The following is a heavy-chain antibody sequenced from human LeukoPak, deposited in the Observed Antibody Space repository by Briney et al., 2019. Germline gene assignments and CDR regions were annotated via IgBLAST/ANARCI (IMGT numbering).Heavy chain of an antibody. CDR3: ARGSRYFDWLLYY. J-gene: IGHJ4*02. CDR1: GYTFTGYY. V-gene: IGHV1-2*04. D-gene: IGHD3-9*01. Sequence: EASVKVSCKASGYTFTGYYMHWVRQAPRQGHEWMGWINPNSGGTNYAQKFQGWVTMTRDTSISTAYMELSRLRSDDTAVYYCARGSRYFDWLLYYWGQGTLVTVSS. CDR2: INPNSGGT.